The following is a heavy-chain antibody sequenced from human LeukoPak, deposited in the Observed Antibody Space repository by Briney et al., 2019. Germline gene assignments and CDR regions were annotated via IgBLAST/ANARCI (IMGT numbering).Heavy chain of an antibody. V-gene: IGHV4-39*01. CDR2: VYYSGST. CDR1: GGSISSRSYY. D-gene: IGHD1-26*01. J-gene: IGHJ5*02. Sequence: SETLSLTCTVSGGSISSRSYYWGWIRQPPGKGLEWIGSVYYSGSTYYNPSLKSRVTLSVDASKNQFSLKLSSVTAADTAVYYCARASLVGASNWFDPWGQGTLVTVSS. CDR3: ARASLVGASNWFDP.